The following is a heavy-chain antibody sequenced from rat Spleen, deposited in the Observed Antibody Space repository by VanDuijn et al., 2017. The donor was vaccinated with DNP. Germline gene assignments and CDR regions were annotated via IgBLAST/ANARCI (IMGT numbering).Heavy chain of an antibody. CDR1: GFTFSDYY. Sequence: EVQLVESGGDLVQPGRSLKLSCAASGFTFSDYYLAWVRQAPAKGLEWVAYISYDGGSTYNGDSVKGRFTISRDNAKRTQYLQMDSLRSEDTATYYCVTHPSWFGYWGPGTLVTVSS. CDR3: VTHPSWFGY. V-gene: IGHV5-7*01. J-gene: IGHJ3*01. CDR2: ISYDGGST.